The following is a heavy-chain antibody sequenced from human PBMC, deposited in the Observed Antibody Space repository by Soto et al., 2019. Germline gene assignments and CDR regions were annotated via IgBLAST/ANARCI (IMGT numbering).Heavy chain of an antibody. CDR1: GDSISSTLYY. J-gene: IGHJ4*02. V-gene: IGHV4-39*01. CDR3: VRLNKGVSGTYFLDH. D-gene: IGHD3-10*01. Sequence: SETLSLTCTVSGDSISSTLYYWGWIRQPPGKGLEWIGSINYSGTTYYNPSLKSRVTRSFDASKNQFTLSLSSVTAEDTAIYYCVRLNKGVSGTYFLDHWGQGTLVTVSS. CDR2: INYSGTT.